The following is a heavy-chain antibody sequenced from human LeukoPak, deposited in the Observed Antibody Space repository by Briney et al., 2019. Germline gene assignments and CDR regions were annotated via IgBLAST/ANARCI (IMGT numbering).Heavy chain of an antibody. J-gene: IGHJ4*02. CDR1: GGSISSYY. Sequence: SSETLSLTCTVSGGSISSYYWSWIRQPPGKGLEWIGYIYYSGSTNYNPSLKSRVTISVDTSKNQFSLKLSSVTAADTAVYYCARHTDCAGDCSALDYWGQGTLVTVSS. CDR2: IYYSGST. V-gene: IGHV4-59*08. D-gene: IGHD2-21*02. CDR3: ARHTDCAGDCSALDY.